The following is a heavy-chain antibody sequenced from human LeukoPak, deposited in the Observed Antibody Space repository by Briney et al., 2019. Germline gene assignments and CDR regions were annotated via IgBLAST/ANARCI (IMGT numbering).Heavy chain of an antibody. V-gene: IGHV3-7*03. CDR1: GFTFRRHW. CDR2: MRDDGSEE. CDR3: ARAVIPGAITHYMDV. D-gene: IGHD2-2*01. J-gene: IGHJ6*03. Sequence: GGSLRLSCAASGFTFRRHWMSWVRQAPGKGLEWVANMRDDGSEEFYVNSVKGRFTISRDNTKNSLYLQMDSLRAEDTAVYYCARAVIPGAITHYMDVWGKGTTVTVSS.